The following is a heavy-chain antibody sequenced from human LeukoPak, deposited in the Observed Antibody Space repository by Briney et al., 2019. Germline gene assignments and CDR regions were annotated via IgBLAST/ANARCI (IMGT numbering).Heavy chain of an antibody. CDR3: ARAPDPYDFWSGYYLNYYFDY. D-gene: IGHD3-3*01. CDR2: ISSSSSTI. J-gene: IGHJ4*02. Sequence: GGSLRLSCAASGFTFSSYSMNWVRQAPGKGLEWVSYISSSSSTICYADSVKGRFTISRDNAKNSLYLQMNSLRAEDTAVYYCARAPDPYDFWSGYYLNYYFDYWGQGTLVTVSS. V-gene: IGHV3-48*04. CDR1: GFTFSSYS.